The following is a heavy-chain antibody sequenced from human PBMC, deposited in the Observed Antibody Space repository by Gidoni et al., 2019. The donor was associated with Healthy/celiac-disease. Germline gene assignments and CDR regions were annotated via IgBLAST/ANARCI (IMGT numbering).Heavy chain of an antibody. CDR3: ARVNSSSWYGRDYYYGMDV. Sequence: EVQLVESGGGLVQPGGSLRLSCAASGFTFSSYWMSWVRQAPGKGLEWVANIKQDGSEKYYVDSVKGRFTISRDNAKNSLYLQMNSLRAEDTAVYYCARVNSSSWYGRDYYYGMDVWGQGTTVTVSS. CDR2: IKQDGSEK. V-gene: IGHV3-7*01. J-gene: IGHJ6*02. CDR1: GFTFSSYW. D-gene: IGHD6-13*01.